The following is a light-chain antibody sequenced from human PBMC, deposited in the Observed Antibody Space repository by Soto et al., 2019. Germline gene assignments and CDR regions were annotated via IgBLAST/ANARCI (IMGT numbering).Light chain of an antibody. J-gene: IGKJ1*01. CDR3: RQHNSYPRT. V-gene: IGKV1-17*01. Sequence: DIQMTQSPSSLSASVGDRVTITCRASQGIRDALGWYQQKPGKAPKRLIYAASSLQSGVPSRFSGSGSGTDFTLTISSLQPEDFATYYCRQHNSYPRTFGPGTKVEIK. CDR2: AAS. CDR1: QGIRDA.